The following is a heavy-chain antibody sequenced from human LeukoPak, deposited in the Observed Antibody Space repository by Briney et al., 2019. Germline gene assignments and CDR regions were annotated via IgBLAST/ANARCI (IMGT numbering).Heavy chain of an antibody. CDR1: AGTFNRYA. J-gene: IGHJ3*01. D-gene: IGHD3-10*01. CDR2: ITPLSATP. V-gene: IGHV1-69*06. CDR3: TGDPPGTPVGFDV. Sequence: SVKVSCKASAGTFNRYAISWVRQAPGQGLEWMGRITPLSATPSQSQWIQGRVTITADISTNTVYLDLSSLRSEDTALYFCTGDPPGTPVGFDVWGQGTMVTVSS.